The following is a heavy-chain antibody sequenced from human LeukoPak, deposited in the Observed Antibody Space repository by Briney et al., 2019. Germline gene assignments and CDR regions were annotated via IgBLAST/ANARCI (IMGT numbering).Heavy chain of an antibody. CDR1: GFTFSSYA. J-gene: IGHJ3*02. Sequence: PGGSLRLSCAASGFTFSSYAMHWVRQAPGKGLEWVAVISYDGSNKYYADSVKGRFTISRDNSKNTLYLRMNSLRAEDTAVYYCARGEAAPTTTFDIWGQGTMVTVSS. D-gene: IGHD1-7*01. CDR3: ARGEAAPTTTFDI. V-gene: IGHV3-30-3*01. CDR2: ISYDGSNK.